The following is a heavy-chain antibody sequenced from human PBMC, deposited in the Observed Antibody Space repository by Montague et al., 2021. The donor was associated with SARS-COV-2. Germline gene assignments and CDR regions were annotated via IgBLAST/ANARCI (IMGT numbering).Heavy chain of an antibody. CDR3: AGKVLTVPADY. CDR1: GVSITSTNW. Sequence: SETLSLTCAVSGVSITSTNWWCLFRQPPAKGLEWFGEISYGGIATYNPSLNSRATISIDRSRNLFSLKLSSVTAADTAIYYCAGKVLTVPADYWGQGTLVTVS. CDR2: ISYGGIA. V-gene: IGHV4-4*02. J-gene: IGHJ4*02. D-gene: IGHD4-11*01.